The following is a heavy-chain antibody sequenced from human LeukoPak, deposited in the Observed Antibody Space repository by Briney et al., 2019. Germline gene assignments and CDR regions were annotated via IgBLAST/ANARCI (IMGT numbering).Heavy chain of an antibody. V-gene: IGHV4-61*01. J-gene: IGHJ2*01. Sequence: SETLSLTCTVSGGSVSSGSYYWSWIRQPPGKGLEWIGYIYYSGSTTYNPSLKSRVTISVDTSKNQFSLKLNSVTAADTAVYYCARVLRDGYNFWHFDLWGRGTLVTVSS. D-gene: IGHD5-24*01. CDR2: IYYSGST. CDR1: GGSVSSGSYY. CDR3: ARVLRDGYNFWHFDL.